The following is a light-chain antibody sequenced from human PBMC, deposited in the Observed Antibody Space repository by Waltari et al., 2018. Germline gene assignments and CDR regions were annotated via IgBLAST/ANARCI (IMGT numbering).Light chain of an antibody. CDR3: QQYYSTPPYT. CDR2: LAS. J-gene: IGKJ2*01. CDR1: QSVLYSSNNKNY. V-gene: IGKV4-1*01. Sequence: DIVMTQSPDFLAVSLGERATINCKSSQSVLYSSNNKNYLAWYQQKPGKTPKLHIYLASTRESWVPARFSGLWSGTDFTLPITSLQADDVAVYYCQQYYSTPPYTFGPGTKLEIK.